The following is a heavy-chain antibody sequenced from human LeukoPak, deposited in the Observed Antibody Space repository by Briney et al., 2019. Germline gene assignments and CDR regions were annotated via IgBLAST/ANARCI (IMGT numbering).Heavy chain of an antibody. CDR2: IYYSGST. J-gene: IGHJ4*02. D-gene: IGHD1-26*01. CDR3: VSRISGSYAGFHYYFDY. Sequence: PSETLSLTCTVSGGSISSSSYYWGWIRQPPGKGLEWIGSIYYSGSTYYNPSLKSRVTISVDTSKNQFSLKLSSVTAADTAVYYCVSRISGSYAGFHYYFDYWGQGTLVTVSS. CDR1: GGSISSSSYY. V-gene: IGHV4-39*01.